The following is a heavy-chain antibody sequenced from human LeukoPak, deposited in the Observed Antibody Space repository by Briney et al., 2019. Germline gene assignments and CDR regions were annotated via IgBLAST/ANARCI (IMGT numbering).Heavy chain of an antibody. J-gene: IGHJ4*02. CDR2: INPNSGGT. V-gene: IGHV1-2*02. CDR3: ARDRAVRVPTSCGY. Sequence: ASVKVSCKASGYTFTGYYMHWVRQAPGQGLVWMGWINPNSGGTNYAQKFQGRVTMTRDTSISTAYMELSRLRSDDTAVYYCARDRAVRVPTSCGYWGQGTLVTVSS. D-gene: IGHD3-10*01. CDR1: GYTFTGYY.